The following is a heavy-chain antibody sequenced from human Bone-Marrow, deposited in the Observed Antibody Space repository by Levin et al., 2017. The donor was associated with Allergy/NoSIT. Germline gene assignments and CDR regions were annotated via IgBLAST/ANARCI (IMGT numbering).Heavy chain of an antibody. D-gene: IGHD3-10*01. V-gene: IGHV4-59*01. CDR2: VYHSGST. J-gene: IGHJ4*02. CDR3: ATTMVRGDKYDY. Sequence: SSETLSLTCSVSGGSISSYYWSWIRQSPGKGLEWIGHVYHSGSTTYNPSFKGRVTISADTSKNQFSLRLTSVTAADTAVYYCATTMVRGDKYDYRGQGTPVTVSS. CDR1: GGSISSYY.